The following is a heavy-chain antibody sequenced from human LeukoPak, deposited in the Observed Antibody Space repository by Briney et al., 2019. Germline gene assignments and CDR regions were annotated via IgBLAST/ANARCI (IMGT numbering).Heavy chain of an antibody. D-gene: IGHD6-13*01. V-gene: IGHV5-51*01. CDR3: ARFRAAAGSEFDY. CDR2: IYPGDSDT. Sequence: KSGESLKISCKGSGYSFPNYWIAWVRQMPGKGLEWMGIIYPGDSDTRYSPSLQGQVTISADKSISTAYLQWSSLKASDTAMYYCARFRAAAGSEFDYWGQGTLVTVSS. CDR1: GYSFPNYW. J-gene: IGHJ4*02.